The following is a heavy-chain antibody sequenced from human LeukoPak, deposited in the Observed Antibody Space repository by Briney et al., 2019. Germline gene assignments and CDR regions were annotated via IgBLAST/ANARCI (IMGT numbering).Heavy chain of an antibody. J-gene: IGHJ4*02. Sequence: SVKVSCKASGGTFSSYAISWVRQAPGQGLEWMGGIIPIFGTANYAQKLQGRVTMTTDTSTSTAYMELRSLRSDDTAVYYCARDSPISGSYYGGLGYWGQGTLVTVSS. D-gene: IGHD1-26*01. CDR1: GGTFSSYA. CDR2: IIPIFGTA. CDR3: ARDSPISGSYYGGLGY. V-gene: IGHV1-69*05.